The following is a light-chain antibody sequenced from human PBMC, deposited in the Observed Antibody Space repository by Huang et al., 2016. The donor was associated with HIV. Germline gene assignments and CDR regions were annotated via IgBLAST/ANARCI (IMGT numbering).Light chain of an antibody. CDR1: QSISTN. CDR2: DSS. V-gene: IGKV3D-15*01. CDR3: QQYNNWLALT. J-gene: IGKJ4*01. Sequence: EIVMTQSQATLSVSPGERVTLSCRASQSISTNLAWYRQKPGQAPRLLIYDSSTRATGIPARFSGSGSGTEFTLTIRTLQSEDSVVYYCQQYNNWLALTFGGGTKVEIK.